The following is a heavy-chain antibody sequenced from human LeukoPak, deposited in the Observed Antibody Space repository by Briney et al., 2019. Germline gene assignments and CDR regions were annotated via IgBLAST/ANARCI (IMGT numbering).Heavy chain of an antibody. J-gene: IGHJ4*02. D-gene: IGHD1-26*01. V-gene: IGHV4-59*01. CDR2: IYYSGST. CDR3: ARGNADLLD. CDR1: GGSISSYY. Sequence: SETLSLTCTVSGGSISSYYWSWLRQPPGKGLEWIGYIYYSGSTNYNPSLKSRVTISVDTSKNQFSLKLSSMTAADTAVYYCARGNADLLDWGQGTLVTVSS.